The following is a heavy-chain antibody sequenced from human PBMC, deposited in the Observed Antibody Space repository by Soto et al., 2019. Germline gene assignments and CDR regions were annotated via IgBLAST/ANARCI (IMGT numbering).Heavy chain of an antibody. CDR3: ARSLWFGELL. Sequence: QITLKESGPTLVKPTQTLTLTCSFSGFSLSTRGVGVGWIRQPPGKALEWLALIYWDDDRRYSPSLKSRLTITKDTSKIQVVLTITNMDPVDTATYYCARSLWFGELLWGQGTLVTVSS. CDR1: GFSLSTRGVG. V-gene: IGHV2-5*02. CDR2: IYWDDDR. D-gene: IGHD3-10*01. J-gene: IGHJ4*02.